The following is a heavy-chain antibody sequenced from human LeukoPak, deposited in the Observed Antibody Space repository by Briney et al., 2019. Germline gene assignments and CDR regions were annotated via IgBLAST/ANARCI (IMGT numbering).Heavy chain of an antibody. CDR2: IRNDGSNK. V-gene: IGHV3-30*02. CDR3: AKVHCSSISCSHIDY. J-gene: IGHJ4*02. Sequence: GGSLRLSCAASGFTFSSYGMHWVRQAPGKGLEWVAFIRNDGSNKYNEDSVKGRFTISRDTSKNTLFLQMYSLRPADTAVYYCAKVHCSSISCSHIDYWGQGTLVTVSS. D-gene: IGHD2-2*01. CDR1: GFTFSSYG.